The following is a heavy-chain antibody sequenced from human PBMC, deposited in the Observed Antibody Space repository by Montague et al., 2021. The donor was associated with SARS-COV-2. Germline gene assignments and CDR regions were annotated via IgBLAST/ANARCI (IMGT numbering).Heavy chain of an antibody. J-gene: IGHJ6*03. V-gene: IGHV4-34*01. CDR2: INHSGST. CDR3: ARGRGIQLWFNYYYYMDV. D-gene: IGHD5-18*01. Sequence: SETLSLTCAVYGGSFSGYYRSWIRQPPGKGLEWIGEINHSGSTNYNPSLKSRVTISVDTSKNQFSLKLSSVTAADTAVYYCARGRGIQLWFNYYYYMDVWGKGTTVTVSS. CDR1: GGSFSGYY.